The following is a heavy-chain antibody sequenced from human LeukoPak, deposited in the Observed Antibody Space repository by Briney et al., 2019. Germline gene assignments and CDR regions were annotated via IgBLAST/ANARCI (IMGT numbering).Heavy chain of an antibody. D-gene: IGHD1-26*01. CDR2: IKQDGSET. CDR3: ARSGRGGAFDM. J-gene: IGHJ3*02. V-gene: IGHV3-7*01. Sequence: GGSLRLSCAASGFRFSDYWMTWVRQAPGQGLEWVANIKQDGSETSYVDSVKGRFTVSRDDAKNSLYLQMSSLGADDTAVYYCARSGRGGAFDMWGQGTMVTVSS. CDR1: GFRFSDYW.